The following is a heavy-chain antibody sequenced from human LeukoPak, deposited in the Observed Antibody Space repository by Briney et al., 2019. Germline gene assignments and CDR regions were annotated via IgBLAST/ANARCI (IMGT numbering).Heavy chain of an antibody. V-gene: IGHV1-18*01. CDR2: ISAYNGNT. Sequence: GASVEVSCKASGYTFTSYGISWVRQAPGQGLEWMGWISAYNGNTNYAQKLQGRVTMTTDTSTSTAYMELRSLRSDDTAVYYCARVRGYYYDSSGYYSGFPDYWGQGTLVTVSS. CDR1: GYTFTSYG. J-gene: IGHJ4*02. D-gene: IGHD3-22*01. CDR3: ARVRGYYYDSSGYYSGFPDY.